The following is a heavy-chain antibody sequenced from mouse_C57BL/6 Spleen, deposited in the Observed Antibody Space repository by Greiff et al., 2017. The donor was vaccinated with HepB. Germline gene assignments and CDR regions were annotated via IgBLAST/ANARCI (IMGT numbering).Heavy chain of an antibody. CDR3: ARGNYGGEGAMDY. V-gene: IGHV1-19*01. CDR2: INPYNGGT. D-gene: IGHD1-1*01. CDR1: GYTFTDYY. J-gene: IGHJ4*01. Sequence: VQLQQSGPVLVKPGASVKMSCKASGYTFTDYYMNWVKQSHGKSLEWIGVINPYNGGTSYNQKFKGKATLTVDKSSSTAYMELNSLTSEDSAVYYCARGNYGGEGAMDYWGQGTSVTVSS.